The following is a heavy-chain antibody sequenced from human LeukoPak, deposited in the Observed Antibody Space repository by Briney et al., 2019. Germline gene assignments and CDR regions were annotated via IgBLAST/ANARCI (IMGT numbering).Heavy chain of an antibody. CDR3: AKGLSITISSPYMDV. CDR1: GFTFSSYG. D-gene: IGHD3-9*01. J-gene: IGHJ6*03. V-gene: IGHV3-33*06. Sequence: GGSLRLSCAASGFTFSSYGMHWVRQAPGKGLEWVAVIWYDGSNNYYEDFVKGRFTITRDNSKNTLYLQMNSLRAEDTAVYYCAKGLSITISSPYMDVWGKGTTVTVSS. CDR2: IWYDGSNN.